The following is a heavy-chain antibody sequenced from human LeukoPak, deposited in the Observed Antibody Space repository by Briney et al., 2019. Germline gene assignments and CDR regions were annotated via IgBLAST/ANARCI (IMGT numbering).Heavy chain of an antibody. J-gene: IGHJ4*02. CDR2: ISYDRSSI. CDR3: AKDRYCSGGSCNYDALDC. D-gene: IGHD2-15*01. CDR1: GFTFSTYG. V-gene: IGHV3-30*18. Sequence: GGSLRLSCAASGFTFSTYGMHWVRQAPGKGLEWVSLISYDRSSIYYADSVKGRFTISRDNSKNTLYLQMNSLRAEDTAVYYCAKDRYCSGGSCNYDALDCWGQGTLVAVSS.